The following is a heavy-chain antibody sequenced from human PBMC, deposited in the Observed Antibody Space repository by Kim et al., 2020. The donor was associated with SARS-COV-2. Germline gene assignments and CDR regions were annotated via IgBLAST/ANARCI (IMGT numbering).Heavy chain of an antibody. Sequence: YYADSLKGRFTISRDNAKNSLYLQMNSLRDEDTAVYYCARARGSGSYVDYWGQGTLVTVSS. CDR3: ARARGSGSYVDY. D-gene: IGHD1-26*01. V-gene: IGHV3-48*02. J-gene: IGHJ4*02.